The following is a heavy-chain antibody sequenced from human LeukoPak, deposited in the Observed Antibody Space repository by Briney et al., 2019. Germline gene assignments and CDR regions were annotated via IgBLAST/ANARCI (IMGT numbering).Heavy chain of an antibody. D-gene: IGHD3-10*02. CDR2: ISSSGSDI. J-gene: IGHJ6*04. CDR1: GFTFSNYE. Sequence: GGSLRLSCAASGFTFSNYEMHWVRQAPGKGLEWVSYISSSGSDIYYADSVKGRFTISRDNAKNSLYLHMNSLRAEDTPVYYCAELGITMIGGVWGKGTTVTISS. V-gene: IGHV3-48*03. CDR3: AELGITMIGGV.